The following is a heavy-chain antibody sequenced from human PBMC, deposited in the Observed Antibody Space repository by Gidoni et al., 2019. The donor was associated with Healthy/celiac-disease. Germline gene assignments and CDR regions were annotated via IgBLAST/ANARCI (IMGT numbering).Heavy chain of an antibody. Sequence: QVQLVESGGGVVQPGRSLSLSCSASGFTFSSYGMHWVRPAPGKGLEWVAVIWYDGRNKYYADSVKGRFTISRDNSKNTLYLQMNSLRAEDTAVYYCARGADSSSSDAFDIWGQGTMVTVSS. CDR2: IWYDGRNK. D-gene: IGHD6-6*01. CDR3: ARGADSSSSDAFDI. CDR1: GFTFSSYG. V-gene: IGHV3-33*01. J-gene: IGHJ3*02.